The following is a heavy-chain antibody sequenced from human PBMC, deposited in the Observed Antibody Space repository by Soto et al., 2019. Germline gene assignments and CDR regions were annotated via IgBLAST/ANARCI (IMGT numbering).Heavy chain of an antibody. CDR1: GFTFSSYW. J-gene: IGHJ6*02. CDR3: ARDPHLYSSSSPSYYYYGMAV. D-gene: IGHD6-6*01. Sequence: EVQLVESGGGLVQPGGSLRLSCAASGFTFSSYWMSWVRQAPGKGLEWVANIKQDGSEKYYVDSVKGRFTISRDNAKKSLYLQMNSLRAEATAVYYCARDPHLYSSSSPSYYYYGMAVWGQGTTVTVSS. V-gene: IGHV3-7*01. CDR2: IKQDGSEK.